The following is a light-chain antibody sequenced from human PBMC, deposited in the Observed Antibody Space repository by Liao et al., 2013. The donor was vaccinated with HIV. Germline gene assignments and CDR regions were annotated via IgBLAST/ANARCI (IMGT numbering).Light chain of an antibody. J-gene: IGLJ2*01. CDR3: QSADSSGTYVV. V-gene: IGLV3-25*03. CDR1: ALPNQH. CDR2: KDS. Sequence: SYELTQPPSVSLSPGQTARITCSGEALPNQHAYWYQQKPGQAPLLVIYKDSERPPGIPERFAGSSSGTTVTLTISGVQTEDEADYYCQSADSSGTYVVFGGGTKLTVL.